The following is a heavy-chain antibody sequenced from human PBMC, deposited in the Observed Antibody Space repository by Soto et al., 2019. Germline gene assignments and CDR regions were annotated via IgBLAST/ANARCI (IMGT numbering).Heavy chain of an antibody. CDR3: TTDPLTRLWSGYYHYYYYMDV. J-gene: IGHJ6*03. D-gene: IGHD3-3*01. Sequence: GGSLRLSCAASGFTFSNAWMSWVRQAPGKGLEWVGRIKSKTDGGTTDYAAPVKGRFTISRDDSKNTLYMQMNSLKTEDTAVYYCTTDPLTRLWSGYYHYYYYMDVWGKGTTVTVSS. CDR2: IKSKTDGGTT. V-gene: IGHV3-15*01. CDR1: GFTFSNAW.